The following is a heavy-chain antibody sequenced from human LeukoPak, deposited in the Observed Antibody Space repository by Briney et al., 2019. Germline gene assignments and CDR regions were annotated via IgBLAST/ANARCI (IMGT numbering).Heavy chain of an antibody. CDR3: ARLGCSGGSCYSEYYFDY. CDR1: GYTFTSYY. Sequence: GASVKVSCKASGYTFTSYYMHWVRQAPGRGLEWMGIINPSGGSTSYAQKFQGRVTMTRDTFTSTVYMELSSLRSEDTAVYYCARLGCSGGSCYSEYYFDYWGQGTLVTVSS. D-gene: IGHD2-15*01. CDR2: INPSGGST. J-gene: IGHJ4*02. V-gene: IGHV1-46*01.